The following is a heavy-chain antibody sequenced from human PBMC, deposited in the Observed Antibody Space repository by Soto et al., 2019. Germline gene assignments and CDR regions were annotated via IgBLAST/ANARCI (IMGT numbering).Heavy chain of an antibody. V-gene: IGHV1-18*01. CDR1: GGTFSSYT. D-gene: IGHD2-15*01. J-gene: IGHJ5*02. CDR3: ARAHCSGGSCQLTNWFDP. CDR2: ISAYNGNT. Sequence: ASVKVSCRASGGTFSSYTISWVRQAPGQGLEWMGRISAYNGNTNYAQKLQGRVTMTTDTSTSTAYMELRSLRSDDTAVYYCARAHCSGGSCQLTNWFDPWGQGTLVTVSS.